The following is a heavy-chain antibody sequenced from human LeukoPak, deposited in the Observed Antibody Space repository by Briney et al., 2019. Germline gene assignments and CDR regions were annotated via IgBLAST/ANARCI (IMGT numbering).Heavy chain of an antibody. V-gene: IGHV3-74*01. CDR2: IKGDGSST. D-gene: IGHD6-19*01. J-gene: IGHJ3*02. CDR1: GFTFSSYW. CDR3: ARAYSSGNDAFDI. Sequence: GGSLRLSCAASGFTFSSYWMHWVRHTPGKGLVWVSRIKGDGSSTSYADSVKGRFTISRDNAKNTLYLQMNSLRAEDTAVYYCARAYSSGNDAFDIWGQGTMVTVSS.